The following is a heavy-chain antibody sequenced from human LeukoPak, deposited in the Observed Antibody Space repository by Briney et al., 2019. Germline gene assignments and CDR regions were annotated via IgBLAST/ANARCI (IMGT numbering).Heavy chain of an antibody. CDR2: IYYSGST. CDR1: GGSFSGYY. CDR3: ASWGGREVEY. D-gene: IGHD3-16*01. V-gene: IGHV4-59*01. J-gene: IGHJ4*02. Sequence: SETLSLTCAVYGGSFSGYYWSWIRQPPGKGLEWIGYIYYSGSTNYNPSLKSRVTISVDTSKNQFSLKLSSVTSADTAVYYCASWGGREVEYWGQGTLLTVSS.